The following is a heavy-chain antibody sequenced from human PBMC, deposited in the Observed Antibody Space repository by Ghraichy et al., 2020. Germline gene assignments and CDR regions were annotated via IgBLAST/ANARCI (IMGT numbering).Heavy chain of an antibody. CDR1: IFTFSDYY. D-gene: IGHD1-1*01. J-gene: IGHJ4*02. CDR3: ARMSKSTAGTFDY. Sequence: GESLNISCSASIFTFSDYYMSWIRQAPGEGLEWVSYISDIGTDIYYADSVKGRFTMSRDNAKNSLYLQLNSLRAEDTAVYYCARMSKSTAGTFDYWGQGTLVTVSS. CDR2: ISDIGTDI. V-gene: IGHV3-11*01.